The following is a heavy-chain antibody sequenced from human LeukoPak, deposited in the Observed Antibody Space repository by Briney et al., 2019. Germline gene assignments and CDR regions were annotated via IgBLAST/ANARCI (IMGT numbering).Heavy chain of an antibody. Sequence: GGSLRLSCAASGFTFSSYAMHWVRRGPGQGLEWVAYIAHHGSNKYYADSVKGRFTISRDNSKRTLYLQMNNLRADDSAVYYCAKDGSWSCTDWGQGALVTVSS. CDR1: GFTFSSYA. CDR3: AKDGSWSCTD. D-gene: IGHD2-8*02. V-gene: IGHV3-30*02. J-gene: IGHJ4*02. CDR2: IAHHGSNK.